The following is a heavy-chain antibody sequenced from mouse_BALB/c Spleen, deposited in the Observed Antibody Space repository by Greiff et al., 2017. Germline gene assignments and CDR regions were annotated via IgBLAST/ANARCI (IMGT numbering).Heavy chain of an antibody. V-gene: IGHV14-4*02. CDR3: LIPYGYYFDY. CDR2: IDPENGDT. CDR1: GFNIKDYY. J-gene: IGHJ2*01. D-gene: IGHD1-1*01. Sequence: EVQLQQSGAELVRSGASVKLSCTASGFNIKDYYMHWVKQRPEQGLEWIGWIDPENGDTEYAPKFQGKATMTADTSSNTAYLQLSSLTSEDTAVYYCLIPYGYYFDYWGQGTTLTVSS.